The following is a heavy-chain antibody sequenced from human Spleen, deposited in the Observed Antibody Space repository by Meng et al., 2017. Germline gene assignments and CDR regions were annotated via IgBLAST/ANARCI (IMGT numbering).Heavy chain of an antibody. CDR2: ISNSHIYI. CDR1: GFSFSSYS. V-gene: IGHV3-21*01. D-gene: IGHD3-3*01. J-gene: IGHJ6*02. Sequence: GESLKISCVASGFSFSSYSINWVRQAPGKGQEWVASISNSHIYIYYADSVKGRFTISRDNAKNSLYLQMNSLRAEDTAVYYCARDFWDRSYYYYYGMDVWGQGTTVTVSS. CDR3: ARDFWDRSYYYYYGMDV.